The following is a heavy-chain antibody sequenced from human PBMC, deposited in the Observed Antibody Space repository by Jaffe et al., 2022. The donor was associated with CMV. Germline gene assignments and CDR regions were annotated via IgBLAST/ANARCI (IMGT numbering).Heavy chain of an antibody. CDR1: GGSISSSSYY. J-gene: IGHJ4*02. V-gene: IGHV4-39*01. CDR3: ARHSHAIAELDY. Sequence: QLQLQESGPGLVKPSETLSLTCTVSGGSISSSSYYWGWIRQPPGKGLEWIGSIYYSGSTYYNPSLKSRVTISVDTSKNQFSLKLSSVTAADTAVYYCARHSHAIAELDYWGQGTLVTVSS. D-gene: IGHD1-1*01. CDR2: IYYSGST.